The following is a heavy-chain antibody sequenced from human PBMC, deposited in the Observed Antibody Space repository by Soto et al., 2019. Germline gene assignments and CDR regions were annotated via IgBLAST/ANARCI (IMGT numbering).Heavy chain of an antibody. CDR1: GGTFSSYA. Sequence: QVQLVQSGAEVKKPGSSVKVSCKASGGTFSSYAISWVRQAPGQGLEWMGGIIPIFGTANYAQKFQGRVTITADESTSTAYMERSSLRSEDTAVYYCARDGGGDTAMAQDYYYGMDVWGQGTTVTVSS. J-gene: IGHJ6*02. D-gene: IGHD5-18*01. CDR2: IIPIFGTA. V-gene: IGHV1-69*12. CDR3: ARDGGGDTAMAQDYYYGMDV.